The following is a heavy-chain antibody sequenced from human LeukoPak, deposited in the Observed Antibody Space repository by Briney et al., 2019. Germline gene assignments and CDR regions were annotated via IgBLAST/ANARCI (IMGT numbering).Heavy chain of an antibody. Sequence: GGSLRLSCAASGFTFSSYWMHWVRQAPGKGLVWVSRINTDGSSTNYADSVKGRFAISRDNAKNTLYLQMNSLRGEDTAVYYCARGYLGIDYWGQGTLVTVSS. D-gene: IGHD1-26*01. V-gene: IGHV3-74*01. CDR2: INTDGSST. CDR1: GFTFSSYW. CDR3: ARGYLGIDY. J-gene: IGHJ4*02.